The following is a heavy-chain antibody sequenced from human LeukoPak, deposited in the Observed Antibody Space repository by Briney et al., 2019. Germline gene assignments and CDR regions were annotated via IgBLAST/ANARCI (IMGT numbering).Heavy chain of an antibody. CDR3: AREGPWFGELLALDY. V-gene: IGHV3-7*01. CDR1: GFTFSSYW. Sequence: PGGSLRLSCAASGFTFSSYWVSWVRQAPGKGLEWVANIKQDGSEKYYVDSVKGRFTISRDNAKNSLYLQMNSLRAEDTAVYYCAREGPWFGELLALDYWGQGTLVAVSS. D-gene: IGHD3-10*01. CDR2: IKQDGSEK. J-gene: IGHJ4*02.